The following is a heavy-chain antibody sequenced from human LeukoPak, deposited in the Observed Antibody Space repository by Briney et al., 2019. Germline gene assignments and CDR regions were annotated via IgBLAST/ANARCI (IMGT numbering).Heavy chain of an antibody. J-gene: IGHJ4*02. D-gene: IGHD3-22*01. V-gene: IGHV3-23*01. CDR3: ARGAYYYED. CDR1: GFTFSSYA. Sequence: GGSLRLSCATSGFTFSSYAMSWVRQAPGKGLEWVSAISGSGGSTYFADSVKGRFTISRDNAKNSLYLQMNSLRAEDTAVYYCARGAYYYEDWGQGTLVTVSS. CDR2: ISGSGGST.